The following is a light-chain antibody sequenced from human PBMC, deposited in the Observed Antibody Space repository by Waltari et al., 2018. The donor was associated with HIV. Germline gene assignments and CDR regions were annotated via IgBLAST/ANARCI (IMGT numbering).Light chain of an antibody. CDR3: ATWGDYLSGWM. CDR1: KSNVRNNL. V-gene: IGLV1-47*01. J-gene: IGLJ3*02. CDR2: RST. Sequence: QSVLTQPPSASGTPGQRVTISCSGTKSNVRNNLVYWFQQLPGTAPKLLISRSTQRPSGVPDRFSATKSGTSASLAIGGLRPEDEADYYCATWGDYLSGWMFGGGTQVAVV.